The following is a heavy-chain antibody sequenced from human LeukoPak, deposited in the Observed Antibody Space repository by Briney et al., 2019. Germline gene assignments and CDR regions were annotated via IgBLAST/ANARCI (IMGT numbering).Heavy chain of an antibody. CDR3: SKRGSDSPSCFQH. Sequence: GGSLRLSCAASGFTFNTYAMTWVRQVPGRGPEWVSAISGSGADTHYADSVKGRFTISRDNSKNTLYLQMNSLRAEDTAVYYCSKRGSDSPSCFQHWGQGTLVTVSS. V-gene: IGHV3-23*01. J-gene: IGHJ1*01. D-gene: IGHD2-21*02. CDR2: ISGSGADT. CDR1: GFTFNTYA.